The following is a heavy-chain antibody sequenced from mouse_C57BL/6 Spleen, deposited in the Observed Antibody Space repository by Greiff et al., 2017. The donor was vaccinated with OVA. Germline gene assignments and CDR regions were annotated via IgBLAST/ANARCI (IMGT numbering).Heavy chain of an antibody. V-gene: IGHV1-53*01. Sequence: QVHVKQPGTELVKPGASVKLSCKASGYTFTSYWMHWVKQRPGQGLEWIGNINPSNGGTNYNEKFKSKATLTVDKSSSTAYMQLSSLTSEDSAVYYCARGITPVVAPFDYWGQGTTLTVSS. CDR3: ARGITPVVAPFDY. D-gene: IGHD1-1*01. CDR1: GYTFTSYW. CDR2: INPSNGGT. J-gene: IGHJ2*01.